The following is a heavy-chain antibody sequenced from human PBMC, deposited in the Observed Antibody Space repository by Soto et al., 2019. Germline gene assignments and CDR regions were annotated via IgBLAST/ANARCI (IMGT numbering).Heavy chain of an antibody. J-gene: IGHJ4*02. Sequence: QVQLVESGGGVVQPGRSLRLSCAASGFTFSSYGMHWVRQAPGKGLEWVAVISYDGSNKYYADSVKGRFTISRDNSKYTLYLQMKSLRAEDTAVYYCAKAPLDVVVVAVMDYWGQGTLVTVSS. V-gene: IGHV3-30*18. D-gene: IGHD2-15*01. CDR2: ISYDGSNK. CDR3: AKAPLDVVVVAVMDY. CDR1: GFTFSSYG.